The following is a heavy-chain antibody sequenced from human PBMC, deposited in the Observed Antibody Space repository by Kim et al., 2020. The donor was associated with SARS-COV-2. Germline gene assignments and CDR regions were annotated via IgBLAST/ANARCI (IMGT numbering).Heavy chain of an antibody. CDR3: ARDMEDFWSGLPFDY. J-gene: IGHJ4*02. CDR1: GYTFTSYG. CDR2: ISAYNGNT. D-gene: IGHD3-3*01. V-gene: IGHV1-18*01. Sequence: ASVKVSCKASGYTFTSYGISWVRQAPGQGLEWMGWISAYNGNTNYAQKLQGRVTMTTDTSTSTAYMELRSLRSDDTAVYYCARDMEDFWSGLPFDYWGQGTLVTVSS.